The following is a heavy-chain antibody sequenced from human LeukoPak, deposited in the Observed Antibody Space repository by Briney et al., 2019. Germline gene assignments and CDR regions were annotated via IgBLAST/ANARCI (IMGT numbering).Heavy chain of an antibody. CDR3: AREDSSGWYTRWFDP. CDR1: GFSFSSYE. CDR2: ISSSSTTI. Sequence: PGGSLRLSWAASGFSFSSYEMNWVRQTPGKGLEWVSHISSSSTTIYYADSVRGRFTLSSDNAKNALYLQINSLSAEDTAIYYCAREDSSGWYTRWFDPWGQGTLVTVSS. J-gene: IGHJ5*02. D-gene: IGHD6-19*01. V-gene: IGHV3-48*03.